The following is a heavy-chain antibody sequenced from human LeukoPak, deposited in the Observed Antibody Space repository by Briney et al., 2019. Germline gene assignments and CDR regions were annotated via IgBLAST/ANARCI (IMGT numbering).Heavy chain of an antibody. Sequence: SETLSLTCTVSGGSISSYYWSWIRHPPGKGLEWIGYISYSGTTNYNPSLKSRVTISVDTSKNQFSLKLSSVTAADTAVYYCARGEGNYYYYGMDVWGQGTTVTVSS. CDR2: ISYSGTT. D-gene: IGHD6-13*01. CDR3: ARGEGNYYYYGMDV. V-gene: IGHV4-59*12. CDR1: GGSISSYY. J-gene: IGHJ6*02.